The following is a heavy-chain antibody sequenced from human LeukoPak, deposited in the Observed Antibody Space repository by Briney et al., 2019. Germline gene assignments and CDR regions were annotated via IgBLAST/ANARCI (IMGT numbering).Heavy chain of an antibody. J-gene: IGHJ4*02. D-gene: IGHD6-19*01. CDR1: GYTFTGYY. V-gene: IGHV1-2*02. Sequence: ASVKVSCKASGYTFTGYYMHWVRQAPGQGLGWMGWINPNSGGTNYAQKFQGRVTMTRDTSISTAYMELSRLRSDDTAVYYCATNGMYSSGWYGDYWGQGTLVTVSS. CDR2: INPNSGGT. CDR3: ATNGMYSSGWYGDY.